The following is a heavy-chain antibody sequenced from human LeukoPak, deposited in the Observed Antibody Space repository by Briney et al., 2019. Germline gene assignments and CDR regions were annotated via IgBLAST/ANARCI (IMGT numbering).Heavy chain of an antibody. CDR3: ARDKGDCSTSCQGYYYYYMDV. J-gene: IGHJ6*03. V-gene: IGHV1-46*03. CDR2: VNPSGGST. Sequence: ASVKVSCKASGYTFTSYYMHWVRQAPGQGLEWMGIVNPSGGSTSYAQKFQGRVTMTRDTSTSTVYMELSSLRSEDTAVYYCARDKGDCSTSCQGYYYYYMDVWGKGTTVTVSS. CDR1: GYTFTSYY. D-gene: IGHD2-2*01.